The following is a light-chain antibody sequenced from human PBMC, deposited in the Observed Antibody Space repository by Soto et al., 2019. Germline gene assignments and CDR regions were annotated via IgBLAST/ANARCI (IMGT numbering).Light chain of an antibody. V-gene: IGLV2-14*01. CDR3: SSYATSSTLDVV. CDR2: DVS. Sequence: QSALTQPASVSGTPGQSITISCTGTSSDLGGYTYVSWYQQHPGKAPKLIIYDVSNRPSGVSYRFSGSESGNTASLTISGLQAEDEADYYCSSYATSSTLDVVFGGGTKLTVL. J-gene: IGLJ2*01. CDR1: SSDLGGYTY.